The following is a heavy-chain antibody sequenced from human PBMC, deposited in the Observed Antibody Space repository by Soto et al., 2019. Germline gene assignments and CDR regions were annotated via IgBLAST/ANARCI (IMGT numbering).Heavy chain of an antibody. V-gene: IGHV1-2*04. J-gene: IGHJ4*02. D-gene: IGHD2-15*01. CDR1: GYTFTGYY. Sequence: ASVKVSCKASGYTFTGYYMHWVRQAPGQGLEWMGWINPNSGGTNYAQKFQGWVTMTRDTSISTAYMELSRLRSDDTAVYYCARGVGYCSGGSCYYFDYWGQGTLVTVSS. CDR3: ARGVGYCSGGSCYYFDY. CDR2: INPNSGGT.